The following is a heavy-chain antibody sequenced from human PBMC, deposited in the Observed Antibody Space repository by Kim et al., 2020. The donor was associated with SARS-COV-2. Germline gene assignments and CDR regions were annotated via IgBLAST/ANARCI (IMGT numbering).Heavy chain of an antibody. CDR3: ARPASVRGVIFAFDI. Sequence: PAPKSRVTISVDTSKHQFSLKLSSVSAADTAVYYCARPASVRGVIFAFDIWGQGTMVTVSS. D-gene: IGHD3-10*01. J-gene: IGHJ3*02. V-gene: IGHV4-39*01.